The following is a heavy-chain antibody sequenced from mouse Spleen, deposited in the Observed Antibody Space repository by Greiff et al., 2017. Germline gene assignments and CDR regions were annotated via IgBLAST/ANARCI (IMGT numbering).Heavy chain of an antibody. CDR2: IYPRSGNT. CDR3: AREVLRLPLYDMDY. D-gene: IGHD1-2*01. J-gene: IGHJ4*01. Sequence: VHLVESGAELARPGASVKLSCKASGYTFTSYGISWVKQRTGQGLEWIGEIYPRSGNTYYNEKFKGKATLTADKSSSTAYMELRSLTSEDSAVYFCAREVLRLPLYDMDYWGQGTSVTVSS. V-gene: IGHV1-81*01. CDR1: GYTFTSYG.